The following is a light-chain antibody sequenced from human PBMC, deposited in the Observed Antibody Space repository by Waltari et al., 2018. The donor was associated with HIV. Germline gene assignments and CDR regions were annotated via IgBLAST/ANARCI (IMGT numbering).Light chain of an antibody. CDR3: SAWDRSLSAVV. Sequence: QTGLTQPPSVSTGLRQTATLTCTGNSDNVGNQGATWLQQHRGHPPKLLFYRDNSRPSGISERFSASRSGNTASLTITGLQPEDEADYFCSAWDRSLSAVVFGGGTTLIVL. V-gene: IGLV10-54*04. CDR1: SDNVGNQG. J-gene: IGLJ2*01. CDR2: RDN.